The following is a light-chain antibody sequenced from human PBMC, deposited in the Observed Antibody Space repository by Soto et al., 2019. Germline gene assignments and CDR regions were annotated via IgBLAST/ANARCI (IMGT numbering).Light chain of an antibody. CDR2: EGS. V-gene: IGLV2-23*01. CDR3: CSDAGSRV. J-gene: IGLJ2*01. CDR1: SSDVGSYNL. Sequence: QSVLTQPAYVSGSPGQSITISCTGTSSDVGSYNLVSWYQQHPGKAPKLMIYEGSKRPSGVSNRFSGSKSGNTASLTISGLQAEDEADYYCCSDAGSRVFGGGTKLTVL.